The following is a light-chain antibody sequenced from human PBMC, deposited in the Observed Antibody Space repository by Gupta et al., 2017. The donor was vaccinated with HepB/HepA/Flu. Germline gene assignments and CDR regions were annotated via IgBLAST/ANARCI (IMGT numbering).Light chain of an antibody. CDR3: QQSYSTPIT. CDR2: ATS. J-gene: IGKJ5*01. CDR1: QSINGF. V-gene: IGKV1-39*01. Sequence: DIQMTQSPSSLSASVGDRVTITCRASQSINGFLSWYQQKPVKAPKLLIYATSSWQSWVPARFSGSRSGTDFTLTISSLQPEDFATYYCQQSYSTPITFGQGTRLEIK.